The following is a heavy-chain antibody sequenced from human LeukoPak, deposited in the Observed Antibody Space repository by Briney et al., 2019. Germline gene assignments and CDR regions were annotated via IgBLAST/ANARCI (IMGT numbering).Heavy chain of an antibody. CDR3: AKGGLHDYGARLDY. V-gene: IGHV3-9*01. CDR2: ISWNSGSI. Sequence: SLRLSCAASGFTFDDYAMHWVRQAPGKGLEWVSGISWNSGSIGYADSVKGRFTISRDNAKNSLYLQMNSLRAGDTALYYCAKGGLHDYGARLDYWGQGTLVTVSS. J-gene: IGHJ4*02. D-gene: IGHD4-17*01. CDR1: GFTFDDYA.